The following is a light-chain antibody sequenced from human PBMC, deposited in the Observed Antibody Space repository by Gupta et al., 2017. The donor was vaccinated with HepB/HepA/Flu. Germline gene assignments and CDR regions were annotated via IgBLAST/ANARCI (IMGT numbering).Light chain of an antibody. V-gene: IGKV1-39*01. J-gene: IGKJ5*01. CDR3: QQRDSTPFP. CDR1: QSISRY. Sequence: DIQMTQSPSSLSESVGDRATITCRASQSISRYLNWYQQKPGKAPKLLIYAASRLQSGVPSRFSGSGSGTDFTLTISRLQPEDFATYYCQQRDSTPFPFGQGTPLEIK. CDR2: AAS.